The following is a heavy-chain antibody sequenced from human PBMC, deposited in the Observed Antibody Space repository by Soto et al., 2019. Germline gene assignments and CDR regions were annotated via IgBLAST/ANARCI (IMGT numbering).Heavy chain of an antibody. J-gene: IGHJ5*02. CDR2: TRNKANSYTT. CDR3: SRDLGS. V-gene: IGHV3-72*01. CDR1: GFTFSDHH. Sequence: EVQLVESGGGLVQPGGSLRLSCAASGFTFSDHHMDWVRQAPGKGLEWVGRTRNKANSYTTEYAASVKGRFTISRDDSKNSLYLQMNSLKTEDTAVYYCSRDLGSWGQGTLVTVFS.